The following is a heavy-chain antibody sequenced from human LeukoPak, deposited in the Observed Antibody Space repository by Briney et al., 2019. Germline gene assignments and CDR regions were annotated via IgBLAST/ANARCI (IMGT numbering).Heavy chain of an antibody. CDR1: GGSFSGYY. V-gene: IGHV4-34*01. D-gene: IGHD4-17*01. CDR3: ARSRMTTVTIDSSNPDYYYYGMDV. Sequence: SETLSLTCAVYGGSFSGYYWSWIRQPPGKGLEWIGEINHSGSTNYNPSLKSRVTISVDTSKNQFSLKLSSVTAADTAVYYCARSRMTTVTIDSSNPDYYYYGMDVWGQGTTVTVSS. J-gene: IGHJ6*02. CDR2: INHSGST.